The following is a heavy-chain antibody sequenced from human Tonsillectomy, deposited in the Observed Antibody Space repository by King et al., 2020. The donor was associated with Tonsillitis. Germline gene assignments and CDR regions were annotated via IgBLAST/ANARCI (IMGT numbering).Heavy chain of an antibody. CDR1: GGSFSGYY. Sequence: VQLQQWGAGLLKPSETLSLTCAVYGGSFSGYYWSWIRQPPGKGLEWIGEINHSGSTNYNPSLKSRVTVSVDTSKNQFSLKLSSVTAADTAVYYCARGGGKVVVAATGGRSAFDIWGQGTLVTVSS. D-gene: IGHD2-15*01. V-gene: IGHV4-34*01. CDR2: INHSGST. CDR3: ARGGGKVVVAATGGRSAFDI. J-gene: IGHJ3*02.